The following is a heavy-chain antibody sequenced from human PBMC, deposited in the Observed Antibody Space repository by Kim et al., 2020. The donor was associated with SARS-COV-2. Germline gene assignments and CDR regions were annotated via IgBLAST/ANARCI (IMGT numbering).Heavy chain of an antibody. CDR1: GYTFTSYG. Sequence: ASVKVSCKASGYTFTSYGISWVRQAPGQGLEWMGWISAYNGNTNYAQKLQGRVTMTTDTSTSTAYMELRSLRSDDTAVYYCARDDYGDYVSYYYGMDVWGQGTTVTVSS. CDR3: ARDDYGDYVSYYYGMDV. V-gene: IGHV1-18*04. D-gene: IGHD4-17*01. CDR2: ISAYNGNT. J-gene: IGHJ6*02.